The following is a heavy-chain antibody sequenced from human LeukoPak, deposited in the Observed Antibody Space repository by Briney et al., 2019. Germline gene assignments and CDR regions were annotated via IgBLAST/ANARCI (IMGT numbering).Heavy chain of an antibody. J-gene: IGHJ4*02. D-gene: IGHD2-2*02. CDR1: GFTFSTYN. CDR2: ISSSSTYM. V-gene: IGHV3-21*04. CDR3: ANVLGYCSSTSCYNPY. Sequence: GGSLRLSCVASGFTFSTYNMNWVRQAPGKGLEWVSSISSSSTYMYYADSVKGRFTISRDNAENSLFLQMNSLRAEDTAVYYCANVLGYCSSTSCYNPYWGQGTLVTVSS.